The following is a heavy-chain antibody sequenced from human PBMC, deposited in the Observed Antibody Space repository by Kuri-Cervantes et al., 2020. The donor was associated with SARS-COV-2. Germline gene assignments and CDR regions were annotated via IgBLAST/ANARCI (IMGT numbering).Heavy chain of an antibody. D-gene: IGHD6-6*01. V-gene: IGHV4-34*01. J-gene: IGHJ4*02. CDR2: IKHSGST. CDR3: ARLSSIAAPTDY. CDR1: GGSFNDYW. Sequence: GSLRLSCAVYGGSFNDYWWSWVRQPPGTGLEWIGDIKHSGSTNCNPSLKSRVTISVDTSKNQFSLKLSSVTAADTAVYYCARLSSIAAPTDYWGQGTLVTVSS.